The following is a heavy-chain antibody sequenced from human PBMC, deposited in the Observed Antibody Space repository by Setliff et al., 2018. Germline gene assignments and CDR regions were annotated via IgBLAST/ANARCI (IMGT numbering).Heavy chain of an antibody. CDR2: FDPEDGET. V-gene: IGHV1-24*01. CDR3: ARGLREDGYNLADY. D-gene: IGHD5-12*01. CDR1: GYTLTELS. Sequence: ASVKVSCKVSGYTLTELSMHWVRQAPGKGLEWMGGFDPEDGETIHAQKFQGRVTMTEDTSTDTAYMELSSLRSEDTAVYYCARGLREDGYNLADYWGQGTLVTVS. J-gene: IGHJ4*02.